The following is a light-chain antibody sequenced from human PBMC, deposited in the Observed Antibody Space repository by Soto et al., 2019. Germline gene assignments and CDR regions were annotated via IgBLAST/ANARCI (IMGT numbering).Light chain of an antibody. Sequence: QSGLTQPPSASGTLGQRVIVAWSGSCHNIGRNTVKGYQHLPGGSTKVLIYRQRHRHSGVPDRFSGSQSGSAASLAISVLRSEDESDYHCAAWDDNLRGVVFGGCTKLTVL. CDR1: CHNIGRNT. J-gene: IGLJ3*02. CDR3: AAWDDNLRGVV. V-gene: IGLV1-44*01. CDR2: RQR.